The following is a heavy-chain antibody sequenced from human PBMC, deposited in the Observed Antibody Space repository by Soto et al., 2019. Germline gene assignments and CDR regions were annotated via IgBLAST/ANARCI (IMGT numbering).Heavy chain of an antibody. CDR3: ARDYRSRGGGVNANV. D-gene: IGHD3-16*01. Sequence: QVQLVQSGAEVKKPGASVKVSCKASGYTFTSYGISWVRQAPGQGLEWMGWISAYNGNTNYPQKLQGRVTMTTDTSTRTAYMELRILRSDDTAVYYCARDYRSRGGGVNANVWGQGTTVTVSS. CDR2: ISAYNGNT. V-gene: IGHV1-18*04. J-gene: IGHJ6*02. CDR1: GYTFTSYG.